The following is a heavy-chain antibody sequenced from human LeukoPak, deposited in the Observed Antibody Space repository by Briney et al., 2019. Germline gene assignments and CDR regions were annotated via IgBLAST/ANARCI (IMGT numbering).Heavy chain of an antibody. CDR1: GGTFSSYA. CDR2: IIPIFGTA. Sequence: ASVKVSCKASGGTFSSYAISWVRQAPGQGLEWMGGIIPIFGTANYAQKFQGRVTITADESTSTAYMELSSLRSEDTAVYYCARGAAYCTNGVCYPAFDYWGQGTLVTVSS. CDR3: ARGAAYCTNGVCYPAFDY. J-gene: IGHJ4*02. D-gene: IGHD2-8*01. V-gene: IGHV1-69*13.